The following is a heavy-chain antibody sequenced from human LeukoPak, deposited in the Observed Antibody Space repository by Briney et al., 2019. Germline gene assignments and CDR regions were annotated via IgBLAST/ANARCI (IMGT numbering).Heavy chain of an antibody. CDR2: IKSKIDGGTT. D-gene: IGHD2-2*01. CDR3: TTEPDIVVGDEYFQH. CDR1: GFTFSNAW. Sequence: GGSLRLSCAASGFTFSNAWMSWVRQAPGKGLEWVGRIKSKIDGGTTDYAAPVKGRFTISRDDSKNTLYLQMNSLKTEDTAVYYCTTEPDIVVGDEYFQHWGQGTLVTVSS. J-gene: IGHJ1*01. V-gene: IGHV3-15*01.